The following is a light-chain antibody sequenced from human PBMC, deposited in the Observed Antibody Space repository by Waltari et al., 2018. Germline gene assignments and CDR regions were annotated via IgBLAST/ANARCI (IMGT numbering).Light chain of an antibody. Sequence: QSVLTQLPSASGTPGQRVTISCSGSSSNIGTNYIYWYQQLPGTAPKLLIFRNDQRPSGVPDRFSASKSGTSASLAISGLRSEDEADYYCASWGDGLSGPSVVFGGGTKLTVL. CDR2: RND. V-gene: IGLV1-47*01. J-gene: IGLJ2*01. CDR3: ASWGDGLSGPSVV. CDR1: SSNIGTNY.